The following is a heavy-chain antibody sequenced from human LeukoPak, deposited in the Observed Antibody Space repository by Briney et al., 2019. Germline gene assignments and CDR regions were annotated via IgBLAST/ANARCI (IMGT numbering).Heavy chain of an antibody. CDR1: GGSISSYY. V-gene: IGHV4-59*05. D-gene: IGHD6-19*01. CDR2: IYYSGST. CDR3: ARRVRYSSGWTFDY. J-gene: IGHJ4*02. Sequence: SETLSLTCTVSGGSISSYYWSWIRQPPGKGLEWIGSIYYSGSTYYNPSLKSRVTISVDTSKNQFSLKLSSVTAADTAVYYCARRVRYSSGWTFDYWGQGTLVTVSS.